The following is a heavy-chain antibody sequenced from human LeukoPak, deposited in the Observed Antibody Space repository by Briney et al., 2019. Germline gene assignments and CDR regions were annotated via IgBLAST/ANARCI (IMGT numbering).Heavy chain of an antibody. D-gene: IGHD1-26*01. CDR2: ISGSGGST. CDR1: GFTFSSYA. CDR3: ARRGGARYYFDY. J-gene: IGHJ4*02. Sequence: PGGSLRLSCAASGFTFSSYAMSWVRQAPGKGLEWVSAISGSGGSTYYADSVKGRFTISRDNSKNTLYLQMNSLRAEDTAVYYCARRGGARYYFDYWGQGTLVTVSS. V-gene: IGHV3-23*01.